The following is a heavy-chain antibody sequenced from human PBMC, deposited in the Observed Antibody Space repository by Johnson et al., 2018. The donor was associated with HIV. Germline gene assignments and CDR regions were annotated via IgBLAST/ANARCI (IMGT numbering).Heavy chain of an antibody. CDR3: ARAGSSPAANDAFDI. V-gene: IGHV3-13*01. CDR2: IGTAGDT. Sequence: VQLVESGGGLIQPGGSLRLSCAASGFTVSSYDMHWVRQATGKGLEWVSAIGTAGDTYYPGSVKGRFTISRENAKNSLYLQMNSLRAGDTAVYYCARAGSSPAANDAFDIWGQGTMVTVSS. J-gene: IGHJ3*02. D-gene: IGHD6-13*01. CDR1: GFTVSSYD.